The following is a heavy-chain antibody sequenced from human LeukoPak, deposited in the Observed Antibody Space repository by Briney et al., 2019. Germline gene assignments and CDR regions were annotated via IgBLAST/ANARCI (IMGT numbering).Heavy chain of an antibody. V-gene: IGHV3-30*02. CDR2: IRYDGSNK. D-gene: IGHD2-15*01. Sequence: TGGSLRLSCAASGFTFSSYGMHWVRQAPGKGLEWVAFIRYDGSNKYYADSVKGRFTISRDNSKNTLYLQMNSLRAGDTAVYYCAKDQESCSGGSCYWVHYDYWGQGTLVTVSS. J-gene: IGHJ4*02. CDR3: AKDQESCSGGSCYWVHYDY. CDR1: GFTFSSYG.